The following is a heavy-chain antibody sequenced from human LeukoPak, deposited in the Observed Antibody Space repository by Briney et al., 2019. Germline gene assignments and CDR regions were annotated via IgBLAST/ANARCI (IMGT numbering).Heavy chain of an antibody. CDR3: ARTGGTIDY. V-gene: IGHV4-30-4*01. CDR2: IYYSGST. D-gene: IGHD2-8*02. Sequence: SETLSLTCTVSGGSISSGDYYWRWIRQPPGKGLEWIGHIYYSGSTYYNPSLKSRVTISVDTSKNQFSLKLNSVTAADTAVHYCARTGGTIDYWGQGTLVTVSS. J-gene: IGHJ4*02. CDR1: GGSISSGDYY.